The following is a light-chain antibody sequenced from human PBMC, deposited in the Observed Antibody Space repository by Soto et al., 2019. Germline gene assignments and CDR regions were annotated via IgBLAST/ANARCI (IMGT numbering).Light chain of an antibody. J-gene: IGLJ1*01. CDR3: CSYADNYSYV. CDR2: DVS. V-gene: IGLV2-11*01. Sequence: QSVLRHPLSVSGSPGRSVTISCTGTSSDVGAYNYVSWYQQHPGKAPKLMTYDVSKRPSGVPDRFSGSKSGNTASLTISGLQAEDEADYYCCSYADNYSYVFGTGTKVTVL. CDR1: SSDVGAYNY.